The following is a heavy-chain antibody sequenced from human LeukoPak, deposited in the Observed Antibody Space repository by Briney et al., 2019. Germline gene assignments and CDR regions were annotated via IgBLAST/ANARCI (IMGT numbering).Heavy chain of an antibody. CDR2: IRPSGDNT. J-gene: IGHJ4*02. D-gene: IGHD3-3*01. Sequence: GGALRLSCAASGFTFSSYDMTWVRQAPGRGLEWVSSIRPSGDNTYYGDSVKGRFTISRDNSKNTLYLQMNSLRAEDTAVYYCARYNYDFWSGYHDYWGQGTLVTVSS. CDR3: ARYNYDFWSGYHDY. CDR1: GFTFSSYD. V-gene: IGHV3-23*01.